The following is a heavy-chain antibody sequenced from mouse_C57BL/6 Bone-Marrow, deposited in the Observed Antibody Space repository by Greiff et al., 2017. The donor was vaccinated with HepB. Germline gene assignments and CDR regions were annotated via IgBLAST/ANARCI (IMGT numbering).Heavy chain of an antibody. CDR2: IDPSDSET. V-gene: IGHV1-52*01. CDR1: GYTFTSYW. D-gene: IGHD1-1*01. Sequence: QVQLQQPGAELVRPGSSVKLSCKASGYTFTSYWMHWVKQRPIQGLEWIGNIDPSDSETHYNQKFKDKATLTVDKSSSTAYMQLSSLTSEASAVYYSVRDRKGSSPDYWGQGTTLTVSS. J-gene: IGHJ2*01. CDR3: VRDRKGSSPDY.